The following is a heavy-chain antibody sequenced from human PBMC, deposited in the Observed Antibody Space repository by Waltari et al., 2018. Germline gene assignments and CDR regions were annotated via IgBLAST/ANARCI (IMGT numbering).Heavy chain of an antibody. CDR1: GGSISSYY. CDR2: IYTSGST. V-gene: IGHV4-4*07. D-gene: IGHD2-2*01. CDR3: ARDSPDIVVVPAATNFDAFDI. J-gene: IGHJ3*02. Sequence: QVQLQESGPGLVKPSETLSLTCTVSGGSISSYYWSWIRQPAGTGREWIGRIYTSGSTNYNPSLKSRVTMSVDTSKNQFSLKLSSVAAADTAVYYCARDSPDIVVVPAATNFDAFDIWGQGTMVTVSS.